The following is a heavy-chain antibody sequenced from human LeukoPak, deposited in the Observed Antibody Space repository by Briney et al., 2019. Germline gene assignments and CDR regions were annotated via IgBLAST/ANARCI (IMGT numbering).Heavy chain of an antibody. D-gene: IGHD6-6*01. CDR1: RFTFRSYA. CDR3: ARVGGQLPPH. Sequence: GGSLRLSCAASRFTFRSYAMHWVRQAPGKGLEWVAVISLDGHGKYYADSVQGRFTISRDNSKNTLYLQMDSLRVEDTAVYYCARVGGQLPPHWGQGTLVTVSA. CDR2: ISLDGHGK. J-gene: IGHJ4*02. V-gene: IGHV3-30*04.